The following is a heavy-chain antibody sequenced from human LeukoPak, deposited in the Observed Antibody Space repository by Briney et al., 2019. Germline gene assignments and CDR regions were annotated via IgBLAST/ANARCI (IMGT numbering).Heavy chain of an antibody. CDR3: ARQGITIFGVVNPIDY. D-gene: IGHD3-3*01. CDR2: IYPGDSDT. V-gene: IGHV5-51*01. CDR1: GYTFTSYW. J-gene: IGHJ4*02. Sequence: GASLQISCKGSGYTFTSYWIGWVRQLPGKGLEWMGIIYPGDSDTRYSPSFQGQVTISADKSISTAYLQWSSLKASDTAMYYCARQGITIFGVVNPIDYWGQGTLVTVSS.